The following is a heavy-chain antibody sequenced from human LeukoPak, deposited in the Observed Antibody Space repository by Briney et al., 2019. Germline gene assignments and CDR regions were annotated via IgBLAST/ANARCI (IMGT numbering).Heavy chain of an antibody. J-gene: IGHJ4*02. Sequence: GGTLRLSCAASGFTFSNYWMSWVRQAPGKGLEWVANMKEDGSEKNYVDSVKGRFTISRDNAQGCLYLQMNSLRAEDTAVYYCARDRGYSNFDYWGQGTLVTVSS. D-gene: IGHD4-11*01. CDR1: GFTFSNYW. CDR2: MKEDGSEK. CDR3: ARDRGYSNFDY. V-gene: IGHV3-7*01.